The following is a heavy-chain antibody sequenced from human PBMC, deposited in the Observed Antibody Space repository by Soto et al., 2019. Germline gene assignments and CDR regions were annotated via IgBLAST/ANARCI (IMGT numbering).Heavy chain of an antibody. CDR2: IYYSGST. Sequence: SETLSLTCTVSGGSISSYYWSWIRQPPGKGLEWIGYIYYSGSTNYNPSLKSRVTISVDTSKNQFSLKLSSVTAADTAVYYCVRVRSTGDLDYWGQGTLVTVSS. J-gene: IGHJ4*02. CDR1: GGSISSYY. D-gene: IGHD7-27*01. CDR3: VRVRSTGDLDY. V-gene: IGHV4-59*01.